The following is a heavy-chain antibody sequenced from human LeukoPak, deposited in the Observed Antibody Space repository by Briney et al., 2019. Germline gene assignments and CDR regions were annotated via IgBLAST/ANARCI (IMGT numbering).Heavy chain of an antibody. CDR3: VQTAGWPGLHY. D-gene: IGHD6-19*01. Sequence: PSETLSLICIASGAPISRFSWNWVRQPPGKGLEWIGNIYNGVPTFFNPSLKSRVTLSVDTSKTQFSLQLASVTAADTAVYYCVQTAGWPGLHYWGQGILVTVSS. V-gene: IGHV4-4*09. CDR1: GAPISRFS. CDR2: IYNGVPT. J-gene: IGHJ4*02.